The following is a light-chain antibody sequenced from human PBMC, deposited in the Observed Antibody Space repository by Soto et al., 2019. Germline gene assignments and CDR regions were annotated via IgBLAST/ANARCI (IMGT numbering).Light chain of an antibody. V-gene: IGKV1-39*01. CDR2: AAS. Sequence: DIQMTQSPSSLSASVGDRVTITCRASQSISSYVNWYQQKPGKAPKLLIYAASSLQSGVPSRFSGSGSGTDFTLTISSLQPDDFATYYCQQYNSYSKTFAQGTKGDIK. CDR3: QQYNSYSKT. CDR1: QSISSY. J-gene: IGKJ1*01.